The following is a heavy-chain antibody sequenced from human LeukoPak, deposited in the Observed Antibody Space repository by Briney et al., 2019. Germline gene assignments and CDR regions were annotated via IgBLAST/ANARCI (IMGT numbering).Heavy chain of an antibody. J-gene: IGHJ4*02. CDR2: ISSSGSTI. Sequence: PGGSLRLSCAASGLTFSNHEINWVRQAPGKGREWVSYISSSGSTIYYADSVKGRFTISRDNAKNSLYLQMNSLRVEDTAVYFCARAGQFDGIVVTPPAVVGDYWGQGTLVTVSS. CDR3: ARAGQFDGIVVTPPAVVGDY. V-gene: IGHV3-48*03. CDR1: GLTFSNHE. D-gene: IGHD2-2*01.